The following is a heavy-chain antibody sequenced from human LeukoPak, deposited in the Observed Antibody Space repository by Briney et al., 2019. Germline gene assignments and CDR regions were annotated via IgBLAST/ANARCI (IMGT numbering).Heavy chain of an antibody. CDR1: GYTFTSYG. J-gene: IGHJ4*02. Sequence: GASVKVSCKASGYTFTSYGISWVRQAPGRGLEWMGWISAYNGNTNYAQKLQGRVTMTTDTSTSTAYMELRSLRSDDTAVYYCARDSPYYDTPNPRYWGQGTLVTVSS. CDR2: ISAYNGNT. V-gene: IGHV1-18*01. D-gene: IGHD3-9*01. CDR3: ARDSPYYDTPNPRY.